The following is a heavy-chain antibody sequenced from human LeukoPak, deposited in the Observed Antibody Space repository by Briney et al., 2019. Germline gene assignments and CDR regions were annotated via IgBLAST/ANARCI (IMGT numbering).Heavy chain of an antibody. CDR2: IYYSGST. Sequence: SETLSLTCTVSGGSISNYYWSWIRQPPGKGLEWIGYIYYSGSTNYNPSLKSRVTISVDTSKNQFSLKLSSVTAADTAVYYCASLRGYYYYYYMDVWGKGTTVTVSS. D-gene: IGHD3-10*01. J-gene: IGHJ6*03. V-gene: IGHV4-59*01. CDR1: GGSISNYY. CDR3: ASLRGYYYYYYMDV.